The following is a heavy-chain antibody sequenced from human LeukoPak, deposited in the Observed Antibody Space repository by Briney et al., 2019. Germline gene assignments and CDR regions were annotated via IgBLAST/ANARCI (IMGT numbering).Heavy chain of an antibody. CDR2: ISYDGSNK. V-gene: IGHV3-30-3*01. CDR1: GFTFSSYA. CDR3: ARGGVVVVHYHMDV. J-gene: IGHJ6*03. D-gene: IGHD2-21*01. Sequence: GGSLRLSCAASGFTFSSYAMHWVRQAPGKGPEWVAVISYDGSNKYYADSVKGRFTISRDNSKNTLYLQMNSLRAGDTAVYYCARGGVVVVHYHMDVWGKGTTVTVSS.